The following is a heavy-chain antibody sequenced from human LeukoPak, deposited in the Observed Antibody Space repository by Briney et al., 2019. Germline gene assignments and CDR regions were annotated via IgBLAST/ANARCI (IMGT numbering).Heavy chain of an antibody. CDR1: GFTFSSYW. CDR2: ISGSGGST. CDR3: AREWGGRFIAAASRPLDY. D-gene: IGHD6-13*01. J-gene: IGHJ4*02. Sequence: PGGSLRLSCAASGFTFSSYWMSWVRQAPGKGLEWVSAISGSGGSTYYADSVKGRFTISRDNSKNTLYLQMNSLRAEDTAVYYCAREWGGRFIAAASRPLDYWGQGTLVTVSS. V-gene: IGHV3-23*01.